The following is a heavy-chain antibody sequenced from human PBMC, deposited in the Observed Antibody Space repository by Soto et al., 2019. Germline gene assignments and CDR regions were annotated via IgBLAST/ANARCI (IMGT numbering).Heavy chain of an antibody. Sequence: SETLSLTCSVSGGSVTLTSYYWGWIRQPPGKGLEWIRDVYYSGSTNYNPSLKSRVTISVDTSKNQFSLSLKSVTAADTAVYYCASDYSGYSADPEYYGVEVWGQGTTVTVSS. CDR1: GGSVTLTSYY. V-gene: IGHV4-39*01. J-gene: IGHJ6*02. CDR2: VYYSGST. CDR3: ASDYSGYSADPEYYGVEV. D-gene: IGHD3-22*01.